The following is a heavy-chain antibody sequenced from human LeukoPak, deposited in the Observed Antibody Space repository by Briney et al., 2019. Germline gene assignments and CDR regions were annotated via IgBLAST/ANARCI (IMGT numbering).Heavy chain of an antibody. CDR2: INPSGGST. V-gene: IGHV1-46*03. CDR3: ARAGLSKGGFDY. J-gene: IGHJ4*02. Sequence: ASVKVSCKASGYIFTRYYMHWVRQAPGQGLEWMGIINPSGGSTSNAQKFQGRVTMNRDTSTSTVHMELRSLRSEDTAVYYCARAGLSKGGFDYWGQGTLVTASS. D-gene: IGHD5/OR15-5a*01. CDR1: GYIFTRYY.